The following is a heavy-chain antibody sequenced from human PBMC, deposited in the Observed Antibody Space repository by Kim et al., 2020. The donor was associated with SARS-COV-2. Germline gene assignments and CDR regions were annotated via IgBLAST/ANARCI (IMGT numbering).Heavy chain of an antibody. CDR2: IDPSDSYT. CDR3: ARDPGYCSSTRCYGMDV. V-gene: IGHV5-10-1*01. D-gene: IGHD2-2*01. J-gene: IGHJ6*02. Sequence: GESLKISCKGSGYSFTSYWISWVRQMPGKGLEWMGRIDPSDSYTNYSPSFQDHVTISADKSISTAYLQWSSLKASDTAMYYCARDPGYCSSTRCYGMDVWGQGTTVTVSS. CDR1: GYSFTSYW.